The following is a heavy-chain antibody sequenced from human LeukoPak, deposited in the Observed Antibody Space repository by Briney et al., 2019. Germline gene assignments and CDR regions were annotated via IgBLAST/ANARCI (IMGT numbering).Heavy chain of an antibody. CDR3: ASSGSYRFDY. CDR2: IDQDASTI. J-gene: IGHJ4*02. D-gene: IGHD1-26*01. Sequence: GGSLRLSCAASGFTFSKFWVSWVRQAPGKGLEWVASIDQDASTIRYVDSVRGRFTISRDNAKNSLYLQINSLRAEDTAVYYCASSGSYRFDYWGQGSLVTVSS. V-gene: IGHV3-7*01. CDR1: GFTFSKFW.